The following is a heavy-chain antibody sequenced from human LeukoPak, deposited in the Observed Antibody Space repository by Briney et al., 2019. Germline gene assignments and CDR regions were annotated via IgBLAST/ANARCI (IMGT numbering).Heavy chain of an antibody. D-gene: IGHD6-6*01. V-gene: IGHV3-9*01. Sequence: PGGSLRLSCAASGFTFDDYAMHWVRQAPGKGLEWVSGISWNSGSIGYADSVKGRFTISRDNAKNSLYLQMNSLKTEDTAVYYCTRLVRTYYYYMDVWGKGTTVTVSS. CDR1: GFTFDDYA. J-gene: IGHJ6*03. CDR2: ISWNSGSI. CDR3: TRLVRTYYYYMDV.